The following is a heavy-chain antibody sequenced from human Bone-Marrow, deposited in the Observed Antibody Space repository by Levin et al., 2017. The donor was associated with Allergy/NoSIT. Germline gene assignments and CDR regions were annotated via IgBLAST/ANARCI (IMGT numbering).Heavy chain of an antibody. CDR2: IYRSGHT. D-gene: IGHD3-9*01. V-gene: IGHV4-59*01. J-gene: IGHJ4*02. CDR1: GGSISTYY. Sequence: SETLSLTCTVSGGSISTYYWSWIRQPPGKGLEWVGYIYRSGHTNYNPSLKSRVTMSVDTSKNQFSLNLNSLTAADTAVYYCARSNFGWLPDYWGQGTLVTVSS. CDR3: ARSNFGWLPDY.